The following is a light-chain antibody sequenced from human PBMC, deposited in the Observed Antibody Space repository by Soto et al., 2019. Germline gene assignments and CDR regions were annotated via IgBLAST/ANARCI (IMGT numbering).Light chain of an antibody. J-gene: IGKJ1*01. V-gene: IGKV3-20*01. CDR1: QSVGNNY. CDR2: GAS. Sequence: EIVLTQSPGTLSLSPGERATLSCRASQSVGNNYLAWYQQKPGQAPRLLIYGASNRATGIPDRFSGSGSGTDFTLTISRLEPEDFAVYYCQQYGSSGTFGQGTKVEIK. CDR3: QQYGSSGT.